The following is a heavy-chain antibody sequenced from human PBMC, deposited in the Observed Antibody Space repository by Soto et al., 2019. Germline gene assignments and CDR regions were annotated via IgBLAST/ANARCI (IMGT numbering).Heavy chain of an antibody. CDR3: ARDGVSGGSGIFYFFDY. V-gene: IGHV1-69*01. J-gene: IGHJ4*02. CDR2: IIPIFGTA. D-gene: IGHD3-10*01. Sequence: QVQLVQSGAEVKKPGSSVKVSCKASGGTFSSYAISWVRQAPGQGVEWMGGIIPIFGTANYAQKFQGRVTITADESTCTAYMELSSLRSEDTAVYYCARDGVSGGSGIFYFFDYWGQGPLVTVSS. CDR1: GGTFSSYA.